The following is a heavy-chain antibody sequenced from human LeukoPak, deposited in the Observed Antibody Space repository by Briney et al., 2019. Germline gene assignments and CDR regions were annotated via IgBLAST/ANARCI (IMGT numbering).Heavy chain of an antibody. D-gene: IGHD3-10*01. V-gene: IGHV4-34*01. CDR1: GGSFSGYY. CDR2: INHSGST. Sequence: SETLSLTCAVYGGSFSGYYWSWIRQPPGKGLEWIGEINHSGSTNYNPSLKSRVTISVDTSKNQFSLKLSSVTAADTAVYYCARRYGIYNSESYYPFWGQGTLVTVSS. J-gene: IGHJ4*02. CDR3: ARRYGIYNSESYYPF.